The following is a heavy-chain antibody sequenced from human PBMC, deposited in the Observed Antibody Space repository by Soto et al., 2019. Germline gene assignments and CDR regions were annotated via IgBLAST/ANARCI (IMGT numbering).Heavy chain of an antibody. D-gene: IGHD3-22*01. Sequence: SVKVSCKASGGTFSSYAISWVRQAPGQGLEWMGGIIPIFGTANYAQKFQGRVTITADESTSTAYMELSSLRSEDTAVYYCAREKLTTYYYDSSGSLAFDIWGQGTMVTVSS. CDR1: GGTFSSYA. J-gene: IGHJ3*02. CDR3: AREKLTTYYYDSSGSLAFDI. CDR2: IIPIFGTA. V-gene: IGHV1-69*13.